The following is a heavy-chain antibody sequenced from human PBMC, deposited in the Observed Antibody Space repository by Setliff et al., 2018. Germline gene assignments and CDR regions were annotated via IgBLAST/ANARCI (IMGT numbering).Heavy chain of an antibody. CDR2: INAGNGNI. J-gene: IGHJ4*02. CDR3: ARGDVYSGSYYHFDY. D-gene: IGHD1-26*01. Sequence: GASVKVSCKASGYSFSTYAMHWVRQAPGQGLEWMGWINAGNGNIRYSQNFQGRVTITRDTSASTAYMELSSLTSEDTAIYYCARGDVYSGSYYHFDYWGQGTLVTSPQ. V-gene: IGHV1-3*01. CDR1: GYSFSTYA.